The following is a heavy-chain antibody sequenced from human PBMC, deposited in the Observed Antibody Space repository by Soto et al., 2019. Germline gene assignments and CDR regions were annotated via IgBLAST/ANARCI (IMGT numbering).Heavy chain of an antibody. Sequence: WGALLVSCASSVFTFSIYAMNWVRQAPGKGLEWVSAISGSGGSTYYADSVKGRFTISRDNSKNTLYLQMNSLRAEDTAVYYCAKENPGGHYYYYYGMDVWGQGTPVTVSS. J-gene: IGHJ6*01. D-gene: IGHD3-10*01. CDR3: AKENPGGHYYYYYGMDV. V-gene: IGHV3-23*01. CDR2: ISGSGGST. CDR1: VFTFSIYA.